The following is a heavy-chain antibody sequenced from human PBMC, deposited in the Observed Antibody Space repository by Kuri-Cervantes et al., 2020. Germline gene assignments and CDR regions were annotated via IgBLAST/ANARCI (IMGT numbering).Heavy chain of an antibody. J-gene: IGHJ5*02. D-gene: IGHD3-22*01. V-gene: IGHV1-69*13. CDR3: ARDLAFYYDSSGLAGFDP. CDR2: IIPIFGTA. CDR1: GYTFTGYY. Sequence: SVKVSCKASGYTFTGYYMHWVRQAPGQGLEWMGWIIPIFGTANYAQKFQGRVTITADESTSTAYMELSSLRSEDTAVYYCARDLAFYYDSSGLAGFDPWGQGTLVTVSS.